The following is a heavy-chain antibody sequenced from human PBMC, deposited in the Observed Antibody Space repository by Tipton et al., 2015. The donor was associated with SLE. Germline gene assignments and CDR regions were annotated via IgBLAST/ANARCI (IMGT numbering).Heavy chain of an antibody. J-gene: IGHJ4*02. D-gene: IGHD6-19*01. V-gene: IGHV5-51*03. CDR3: ARIGYSSGWYHFDY. CDR1: GYSFTSHW. Sequence: QLVQSGAEVKKPGESLKISCKGSGYSFTSHWIGWVRQMPGKGLEWMGIIYPGDSDTRYSPPFQGQVTISADKSLSTAYLQWSSLKASDPAMYCCARIGYSSGWYHFDYWGQGTLVTVAA. CDR2: IYPGDSDT.